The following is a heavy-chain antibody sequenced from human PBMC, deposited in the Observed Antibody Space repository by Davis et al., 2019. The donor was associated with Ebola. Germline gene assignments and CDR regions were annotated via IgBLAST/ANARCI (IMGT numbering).Heavy chain of an antibody. CDR2: INAGNGNT. V-gene: IGHV1-3*01. Sequence: AASVKVSCKASGGTFSSYAISWVRQAPGQRLEWMGWINAGNGNTKYSQKFQGRVTITRDTSASTAYMELSSLRSEDTAVYYCARDGFIAVAGYYFDYWGQGTLVTVSS. CDR1: GGTFSSYA. CDR3: ARDGFIAVAGYYFDY. D-gene: IGHD6-19*01. J-gene: IGHJ4*02.